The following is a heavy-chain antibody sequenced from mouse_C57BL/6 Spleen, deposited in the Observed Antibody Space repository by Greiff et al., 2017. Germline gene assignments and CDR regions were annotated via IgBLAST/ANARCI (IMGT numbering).Heavy chain of an antibody. CDR3: ARGGDGYHFYYFDY. CDR2: IHPNSGST. Sequence: QVQLQQPGAELVKPGASVKLSCKASGYTFTSYWMHWVKQRPGQGLEWIGMIHPNSGSTNYNEKFKSKATLTVDKSSSTAYRQLSSLTSEDSAVYYCARGGDGYHFYYFDYWGQGTTLTVSS. J-gene: IGHJ2*01. CDR1: GYTFTSYW. D-gene: IGHD2-3*01. V-gene: IGHV1-64*01.